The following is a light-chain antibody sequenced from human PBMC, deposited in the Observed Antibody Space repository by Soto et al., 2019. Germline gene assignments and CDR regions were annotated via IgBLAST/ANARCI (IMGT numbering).Light chain of an antibody. CDR3: QQYGSPPWA. V-gene: IGKV3-20*01. Sequence: IVLTQSPGTLSLSPGERATLSCRASQSVGSNFLAWYQQKRGQAPRILIYAASKRASGIPDRFSGSGSGSDFTLTISRLEPEDFAVYYCQQYGSPPWAFGQGXRV. CDR2: AAS. J-gene: IGKJ1*01. CDR1: QSVGSNF.